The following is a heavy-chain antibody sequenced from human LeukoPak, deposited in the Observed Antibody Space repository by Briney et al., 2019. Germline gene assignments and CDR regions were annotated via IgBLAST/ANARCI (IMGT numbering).Heavy chain of an antibody. J-gene: IGHJ1*01. V-gene: IGHV3-21*01. Sequence: GGSLRLSCAASGFTFSSYSMNWVRQAPGKGLECVSSISNDARFIYYADSLKGRFTVSRDNAKNSLYLQMNSLAVEDTAVYYCTTPAAGPGAEYSQYWGQGTLVTVSS. CDR3: TTPAAGPGAEYSQY. CDR2: ISNDARFI. CDR1: GFTFSSYS. D-gene: IGHD6-13*01.